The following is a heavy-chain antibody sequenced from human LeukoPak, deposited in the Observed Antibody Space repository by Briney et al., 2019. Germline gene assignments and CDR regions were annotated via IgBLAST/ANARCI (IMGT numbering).Heavy chain of an antibody. CDR2: ISAYNGNT. V-gene: IGHV1-18*01. D-gene: IGHD3-3*01. J-gene: IGHJ4*02. CDR1: GYTFTSYG. Sequence: ASVKVSCKASGYTFTSYGISWVRQAPGQGLEWMGWISAYNGNTNYAQKLQGRVTMTTDTSTSTAYMELRSLRSDDTAVYYCARDLYDFWSGYYGNWGQGTLVTVSS. CDR3: ARDLYDFWSGYYGN.